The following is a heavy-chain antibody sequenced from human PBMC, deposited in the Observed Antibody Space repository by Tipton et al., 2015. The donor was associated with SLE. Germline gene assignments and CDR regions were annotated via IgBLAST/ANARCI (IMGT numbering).Heavy chain of an antibody. CDR2: IYYSGST. J-gene: IGHJ4*02. CDR1: GGSISSHY. D-gene: IGHD6-13*01. V-gene: IGHV4-59*11. CDR3: ARRGAAATFDY. Sequence: LRLSCTVSGGSISSHYWSWIRQPPGQGLEWIGYIYYSGSTNYNPSLKSRVTISVDTSKNQFSLKLSSVTAADTSVYYCARRGAAATFDYWGQGTLVTVSS.